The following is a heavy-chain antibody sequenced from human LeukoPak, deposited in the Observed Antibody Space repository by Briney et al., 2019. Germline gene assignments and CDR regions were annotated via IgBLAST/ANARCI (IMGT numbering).Heavy chain of an antibody. J-gene: IGHJ5*02. CDR1: GFTFTSSA. V-gene: IGHV1-58*01. CDR2: IVVGSGNT. CDR3: AADGGPLRYFDGSLVGFDP. Sequence: SVKVSCKASGFTFTSSAVQWVRQARGQRLEWIGWIVVGSGNTNYAQKFQERVTITRDMSTSTAYMELSSLRSEDTAVCYCAADGGPLRYFDGSLVGFDPWGQGTLVTVSS. D-gene: IGHD3-9*01.